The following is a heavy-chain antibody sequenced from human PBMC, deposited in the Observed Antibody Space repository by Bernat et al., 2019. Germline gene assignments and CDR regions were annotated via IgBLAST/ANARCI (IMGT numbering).Heavy chain of an antibody. CDR3: ARAGPNWFDP. V-gene: IGHV1-3*01. Sequence: QVQLVQSGAEVKKPGASVKVSCKASGYTFTSYAMHWVRQAPGQRLEWMGWINAGNGNTNNAQKLQGRVTMTTDTSTSTAYMELRSLRSDDTAVYYCARAGPNWFDPWGQGTLVTVSS. J-gene: IGHJ5*02. CDR2: INAGNGNT. CDR1: GYTFTSYA.